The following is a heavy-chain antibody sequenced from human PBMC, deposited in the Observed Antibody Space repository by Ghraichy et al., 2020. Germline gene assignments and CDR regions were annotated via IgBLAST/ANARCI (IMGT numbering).Heavy chain of an antibody. CDR1: GFTFSSYE. J-gene: IGHJ4*02. V-gene: IGHV3-48*03. CDR3: ARDNRIQLWLSGFDY. D-gene: IGHD5-18*01. CDR2: ISSSGSTI. Sequence: GESLNISCAASGFTFSSYEMNWVRQAPGKGLEWVLYISSSGSTIYYADSVKGRFTISRDNAKNSLYLQMNSLRAEDTAVYYCARDNRIQLWLSGFDYWGQGTLVTVSS.